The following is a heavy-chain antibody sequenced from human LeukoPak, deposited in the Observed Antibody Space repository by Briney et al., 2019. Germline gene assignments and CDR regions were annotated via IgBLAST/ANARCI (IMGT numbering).Heavy chain of an antibody. J-gene: IGHJ4*02. D-gene: IGHD1-26*01. CDR3: ARDSGVTRDQVVVDD. Sequence: GGSLRLSCAASGFTFSSYSLHWVRQAPGKGLAWVPSISSSSSYKYYADSVKGRFTISRDNAKNSLYLQMNSRSAEDTAVYYFARDSGVTRDQVVVDDWGQGTLVTVSS. CDR1: GFTFSSYS. V-gene: IGHV3-21*01. CDR2: ISSSSSYK.